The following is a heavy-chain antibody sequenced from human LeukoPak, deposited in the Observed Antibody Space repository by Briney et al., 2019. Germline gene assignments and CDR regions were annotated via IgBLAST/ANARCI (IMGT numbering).Heavy chain of an antibody. V-gene: IGHV4-61*02. Sequence: PSQTLSLTCTVSGGSISSGSYYWSWIRQPAGKGLEWIGRIYTSGSTNYNPSLKSRVTISVDTSKNQFSLKLSSVTAADTAVYYCARGGSGSYYTTSYYYYYMDVWGKGTTVTVSS. CDR3: ARGGSGSYYTTSYYYYYMDV. CDR1: GGSISSGSYY. J-gene: IGHJ6*03. D-gene: IGHD3-10*01. CDR2: IYTSGST.